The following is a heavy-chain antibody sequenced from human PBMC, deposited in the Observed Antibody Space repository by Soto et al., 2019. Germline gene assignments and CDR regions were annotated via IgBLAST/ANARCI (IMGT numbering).Heavy chain of an antibody. J-gene: IGHJ6*02. V-gene: IGHV5-51*01. CDR1: GYSFTSYW. CDR2: IYPGDSDT. Sequence: GESLKISCKGSGYSFTSYWIGWVRQMPGKGLEWMEIIYPGDSDTRYSPSFQGQVTISADKSISTAYLQWSSLKASDTAMYYCARRGQQPDYYYGMDVWGQGTTVTVSS. D-gene: IGHD6-13*01. CDR3: ARRGQQPDYYYGMDV.